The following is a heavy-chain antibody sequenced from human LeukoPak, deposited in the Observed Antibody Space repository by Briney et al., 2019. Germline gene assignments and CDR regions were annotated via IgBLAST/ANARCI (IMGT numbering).Heavy chain of an antibody. CDR1: GDSVSSNSAA. D-gene: IGHD5-12*01. V-gene: IGHV6-1*01. CDR2: TYYRSKWYN. CDR3: ARERGTLRLGRLGIDY. Sequence: SQTLSLTCAISGDSVSSNSAAWNWMRQSPSRVLEWLGRTYYRSKWYNDYAVSVKSRITINPDTSKNQFSLQLNSVTPEDTAVYYCARERGTLRLGRLGIDYWGQGTLVTVSS. J-gene: IGHJ4*02.